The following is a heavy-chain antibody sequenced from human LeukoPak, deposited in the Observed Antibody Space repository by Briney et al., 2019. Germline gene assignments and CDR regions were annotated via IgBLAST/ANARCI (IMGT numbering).Heavy chain of an antibody. J-gene: IGHJ4*02. D-gene: IGHD1-1*01. CDR1: GYMVSDYY. CDR2: LRGDTGDT. V-gene: IGHV1-2*02. Sequence: ASVTVSCKTSGYMVSDYYMHWVRQAPGQGLEWMGWLRGDTGDTDSPQKFKGRVTMTRDTATNTAYMQLSRLTYDDTVIYFCARVRDNACDYWGQGTLVTVSS. CDR3: ARVRDNACDY.